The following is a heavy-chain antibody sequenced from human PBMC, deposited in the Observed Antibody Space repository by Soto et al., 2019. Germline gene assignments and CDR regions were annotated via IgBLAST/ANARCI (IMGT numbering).Heavy chain of an antibody. Sequence: DVQLVESGGGLIQPGGSLRLSCAASGLTVSGKKYLAWVRQAPGKVLEWVSALYDVDGTFYADSVKGRFTTSGDSSRTIVYLQMNSLRPDDTAVYYCATWHLREHAYDIWGQGTAVTVSS. CDR1: GLTVSGKKY. CDR2: LYDVDGT. D-gene: IGHD4-17*01. CDR3: ATWHLREHAYDI. V-gene: IGHV3-53*01. J-gene: IGHJ3*02.